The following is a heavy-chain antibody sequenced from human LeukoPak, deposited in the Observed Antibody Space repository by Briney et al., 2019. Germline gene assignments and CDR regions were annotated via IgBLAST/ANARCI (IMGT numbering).Heavy chain of an antibody. CDR3: TRHTTYYDFWSGYPDV. Sequence: GGSLKLSCAASGFTFSGSAMHWVRQASGKGLEWVGRIRSKANSYATAYAASVKGRLTISRDDSKNTAYLQMDSLKTEDTAVYYCTRHTTYYDFWSGYPDVWGKGTTVTVSS. CDR2: IRSKANSYAT. CDR1: GFTFSGSA. V-gene: IGHV3-73*01. J-gene: IGHJ6*04. D-gene: IGHD3-3*01.